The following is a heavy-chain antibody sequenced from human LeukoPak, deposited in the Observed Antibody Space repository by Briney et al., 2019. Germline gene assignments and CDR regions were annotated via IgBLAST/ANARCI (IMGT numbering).Heavy chain of an antibody. J-gene: IGHJ6*01. D-gene: IGHD6-19*01. CDR1: VFAFSIFA. Sequence: GRSLRLSRELSVFAFSIFATHCVRGAPGGRLEWVVVISFDGANKYYGDSGEGGFTISRDNTKQTLHLQMSRPRAEDTAVYCRAKDLAMGAPLFGMDVWGQGTTVTVS. CDR2: ISFDGANK. V-gene: IGHV3-30-3*01. CDR3: AKDLAMGAPLFGMDV.